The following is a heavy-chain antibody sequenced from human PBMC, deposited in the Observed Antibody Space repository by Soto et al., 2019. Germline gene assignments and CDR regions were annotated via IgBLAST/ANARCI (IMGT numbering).Heavy chain of an antibody. D-gene: IGHD6-19*01. J-gene: IGHJ3*02. CDR3: AKAYSSGWNDAFDI. Sequence: GGSLRLSCAASGFTFDDYAMHWVRQAPGKGLEWVSGISWNSGSIGYADSVKGRFTISRDNAKNSLYLQMNSLRAEDTALYYCAKAYSSGWNDAFDIWGQGTMVTVSS. V-gene: IGHV3-9*01. CDR2: ISWNSGSI. CDR1: GFTFDDYA.